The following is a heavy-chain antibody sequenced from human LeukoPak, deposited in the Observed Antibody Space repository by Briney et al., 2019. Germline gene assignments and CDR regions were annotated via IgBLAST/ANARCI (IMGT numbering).Heavy chain of an antibody. J-gene: IGHJ4*02. CDR3: ARDETTPLPGAY. V-gene: IGHV4-34*01. CDR2: INHSGST. Sequence: SETLSLTCAVYGGSFSGYYWNWIRQPPGKGLEWIGEINHSGSTHYNPSLKSRATMSVDTSKNQFSMKLSSVTAADTAVYYCARDETTPLPGAYWGQGTLVTVSS. D-gene: IGHD4-17*01. CDR1: GGSFSGYY.